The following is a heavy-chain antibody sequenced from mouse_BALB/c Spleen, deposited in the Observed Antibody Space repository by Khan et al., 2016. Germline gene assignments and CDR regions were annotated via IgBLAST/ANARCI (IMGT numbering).Heavy chain of an antibody. Sequence: QIQLVQSGPELKKPGETVKISCKASGYTFTNYGMNWVKQAPGKGLKWMGWINTNTGEPTYAEEFKGRFAFSLETSARTAYLQINNLKNEDTATYCCAKDDYACFALGYWGQGTSVTVSS. V-gene: IGHV9-3*02. CDR1: GYTFTNYG. D-gene: IGHD2-4*01. CDR3: AKDDYACFALGY. J-gene: IGHJ4*01. CDR2: INTNTGEP.